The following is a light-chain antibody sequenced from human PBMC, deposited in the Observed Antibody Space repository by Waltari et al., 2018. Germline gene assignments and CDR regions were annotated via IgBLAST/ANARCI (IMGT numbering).Light chain of an antibody. Sequence: DIQLTQSPSFLSASVGDRVTITCRASQGISSYLARYQQKPGKAPNLLIYAASTLQSGVPSRFSGSGSRTEFTLTISSLQPEDFAAYYCQQVDSYPITFGQGTRLEIK. CDR3: QQVDSYPIT. J-gene: IGKJ5*01. CDR2: AAS. CDR1: QGISSY. V-gene: IGKV1-9*01.